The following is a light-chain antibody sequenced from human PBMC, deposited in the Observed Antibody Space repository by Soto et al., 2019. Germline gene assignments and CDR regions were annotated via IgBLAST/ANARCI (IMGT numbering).Light chain of an antibody. CDR1: SSNIGTSY. J-gene: IGLJ2*01. CDR3: AAWDDSLSGVV. V-gene: IGLV1-47*01. CDR2: RNN. Sequence: QSVLTQPPSASGTPGQRVTISCSGSSSNIGTSYVYWYQQLPGTAPKLLIYRNNQRPSGVPDRFSGSKSDTSASLAISGLRSEDEADYYCAAWDDSLSGVVFGGGTKLNVL.